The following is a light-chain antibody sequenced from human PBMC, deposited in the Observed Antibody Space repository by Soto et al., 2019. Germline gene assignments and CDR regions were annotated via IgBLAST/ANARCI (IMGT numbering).Light chain of an antibody. CDR1: QSISSW. Sequence: DIQMTQSPSTLSASVGDRVTITFRASQSISSWLAWYQQKPGKAPKLLIYDASSLESGVPSRFSGSGSGTGFTLTISSLQPDDFATYYCQQYNSYSLTFGGGTKVDIK. J-gene: IGKJ4*01. V-gene: IGKV1-5*01. CDR3: QQYNSYSLT. CDR2: DAS.